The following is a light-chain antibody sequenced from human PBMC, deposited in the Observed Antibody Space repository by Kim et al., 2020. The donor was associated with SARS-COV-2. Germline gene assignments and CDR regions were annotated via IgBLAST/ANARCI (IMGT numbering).Light chain of an antibody. CDR1: DVGSKS. Sequence: APGKAARLTCGVNDVGSKSVHWDQQKPGRAPVLIIYYDGDRPSGIPERFSGSNSANTATLTISRVEAGDEADYYCQVWDSDSDHAVFGGGTKVTVL. CDR3: QVWDSDSDHAV. CDR2: YDG. V-gene: IGLV3-21*04. J-gene: IGLJ2*01.